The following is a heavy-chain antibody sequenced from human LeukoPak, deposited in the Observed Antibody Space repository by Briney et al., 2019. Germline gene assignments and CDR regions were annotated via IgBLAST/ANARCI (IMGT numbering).Heavy chain of an antibody. Sequence: SETLSLTCSVSGGFNTHYYWTWMRQPPGKGLELIGYIYHSGSTKYNPSLNSRVSISVDTSKNHFSLKLSSVTAADTAVYHCARGQWLPVFDFWGQGILVTVSS. CDR3: ARGQWLPVFDF. V-gene: IGHV4-59*01. D-gene: IGHD3-22*01. CDR1: GGFNTHYY. CDR2: IYHSGST. J-gene: IGHJ4*02.